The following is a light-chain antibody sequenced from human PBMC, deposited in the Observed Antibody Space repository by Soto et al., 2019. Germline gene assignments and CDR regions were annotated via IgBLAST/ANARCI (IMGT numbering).Light chain of an antibody. Sequence: QSVLTQPPSASGTPGQRVTISCSGSSFNIGSNTVNWYQQLPGTAPKLLIYSNNQRPSGVPDRFSGSKSGTSASLAISGLQSEDEADYYCAAWDDSLNGVVFGGRTKVTVL. J-gene: IGLJ2*01. CDR2: SNN. CDR3: AAWDDSLNGVV. CDR1: SFNIGSNT. V-gene: IGLV1-44*01.